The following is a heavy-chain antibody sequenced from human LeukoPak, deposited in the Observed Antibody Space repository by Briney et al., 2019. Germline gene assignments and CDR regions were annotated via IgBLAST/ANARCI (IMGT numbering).Heavy chain of an antibody. V-gene: IGHV3-11*06. Sequence: GGSLRLSCAASGFTFSDYYMSWIRQAPGKGLEWVSYISSSSSYTNYADSVKGRSTISRDNAKNSLYLQMNSLRAEDTAVYYCAGRDSYGTKYYFDYWGQGTLVTVSS. J-gene: IGHJ4*02. CDR2: ISSSSSYT. CDR1: GFTFSDYY. D-gene: IGHD5-18*01. CDR3: AGRDSYGTKYYFDY.